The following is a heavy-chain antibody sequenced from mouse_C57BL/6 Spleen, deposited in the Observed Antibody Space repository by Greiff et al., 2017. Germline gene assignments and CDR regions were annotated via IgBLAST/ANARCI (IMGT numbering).Heavy chain of an antibody. Sequence: VQLQQSGAELMKPGASVKLSCKATGYTFTGYWIEWVKQRPGHGLEWIGEILPGSGSTNYNEKFKGKATFTADTSSNTAYMQLSSLTTEAAAIYVCERRAYDYSTPTAYWGQGTMLTVSA. J-gene: IGHJ2*01. CDR1: GYTFTGYW. V-gene: IGHV1-9*01. D-gene: IGHD1-1*01. CDR2: ILPGSGST. CDR3: ERRAYDYSTPTAY.